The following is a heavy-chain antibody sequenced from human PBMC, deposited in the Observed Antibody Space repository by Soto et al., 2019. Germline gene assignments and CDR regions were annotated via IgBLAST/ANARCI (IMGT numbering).Heavy chain of an antibody. J-gene: IGHJ5*02. CDR1: GGFLSESY. Sequence: PLETLSLTCAVYGGFLSESYWTWIRQPPGKGLEWIGEINHVGGTNYNPSLKSRVTMSVDTSQNQFSLRLISVTAADTAMYFCVRIRYQLPSSVLWLDPWGQGTPVTVT. D-gene: IGHD3-16*01. V-gene: IGHV4-34*01. CDR3: VRIRYQLPSSVLWLDP. CDR2: INHVGGT.